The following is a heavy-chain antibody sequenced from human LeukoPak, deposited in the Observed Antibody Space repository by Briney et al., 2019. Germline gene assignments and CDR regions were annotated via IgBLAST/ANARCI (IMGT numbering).Heavy chain of an antibody. CDR1: GFTFSTYD. Sequence: GGSLRLSCAVSGFTFSTYDMSWVRQAPGKGLEWVSYISSSGSTIYYADSVKGRFTISRDNAKNSLYLQMNSLRAEDTAVYYCARDYKYAFDNWGQGTLVTVTS. V-gene: IGHV3-11*01. CDR3: ARDYKYAFDN. D-gene: IGHD5-24*01. J-gene: IGHJ4*02. CDR2: ISSSGSTI.